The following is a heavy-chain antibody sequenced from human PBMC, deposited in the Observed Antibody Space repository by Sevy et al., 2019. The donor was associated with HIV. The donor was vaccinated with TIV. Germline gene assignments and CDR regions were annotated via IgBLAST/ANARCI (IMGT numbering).Heavy chain of an antibody. CDR3: ARGRRGGYSYYYDSSGYRHDY. CDR2: ISYDGSIK. Sequence: GGSLRLSCAASGFTFSSYAMHWVRQAPGKGLEWVAVISYDGSIKYYANSVKGRFTISRDNSKNTLYLQSNSLRAEDTAVYYCARGRRGGYSYYYDSSGYRHDYWGQGTLVTVSS. J-gene: IGHJ4*02. CDR1: GFTFSSYA. V-gene: IGHV3-30*04. D-gene: IGHD3-22*01.